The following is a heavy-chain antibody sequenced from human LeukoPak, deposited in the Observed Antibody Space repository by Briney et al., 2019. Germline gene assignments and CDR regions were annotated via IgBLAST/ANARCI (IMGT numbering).Heavy chain of an antibody. CDR3: AGEDYFDGSGYASWRFDI. V-gene: IGHV4-59*01. Sequence: SETLSLTCTVSGGSISDYYWTWIRQPPGKGLEWIGHIYYSGNTIYNPSLKSRVTISVDTSKNQFSLKLTSVTTADMAVYYCAGEDYFDGSGYASWRFDIWGQGTMVTVSS. CDR1: GGSISDYY. CDR2: IYYSGNT. J-gene: IGHJ3*02. D-gene: IGHD3-22*01.